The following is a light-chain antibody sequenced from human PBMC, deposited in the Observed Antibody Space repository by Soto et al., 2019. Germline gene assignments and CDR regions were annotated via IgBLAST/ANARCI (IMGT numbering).Light chain of an antibody. V-gene: IGLV1-40*01. CDR3: QSYDSSLTVV. CDR2: GNT. J-gene: IGLJ2*01. Sequence: QSVLTHPPSVSGAPGQRVTISCTGSSSNIGAGYDVHWYQQFPGTTPKFLIYGNTNRPSGVPDRFSASKSGTSASLDITGLQAEDEAEYFCQSYDSSLTVVFGGGTKLTVL. CDR1: SSNIGAGYD.